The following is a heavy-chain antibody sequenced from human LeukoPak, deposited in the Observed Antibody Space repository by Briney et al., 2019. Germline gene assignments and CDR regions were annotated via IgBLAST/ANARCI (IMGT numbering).Heavy chain of an antibody. D-gene: IGHD2-2*01. V-gene: IGHV4-4*02. J-gene: IGHJ4*02. CDR1: GGSISSSNW. Sequence: IPSETLSLTCTVSGGSISSSNWWSWVRQPPGKGPEWIGEIYHSGSTYYNPSLKSRVTISVDTSKNQFSLKLSSVTAADTAVYYCAKRYCSSTTCYDDRGAFDYWGQGTLVTVSS. CDR2: IYHSGST. CDR3: AKRYCSSTTCYDDRGAFDY.